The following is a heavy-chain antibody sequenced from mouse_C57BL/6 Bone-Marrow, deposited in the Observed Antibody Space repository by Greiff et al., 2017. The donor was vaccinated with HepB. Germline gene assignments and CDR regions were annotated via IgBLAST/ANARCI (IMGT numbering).Heavy chain of an antibody. Sequence: VHLVESGPELVKPGASVKISCKASGYAFSSSWMNWVKQRPGKGLEWIGRSYPGDGDTNYNGKFKGKATLTADKSSSTAYMQLSSLTSEDSAVYFCARNGYYWYFDVWGTGTTVTVSS. CDR2: SYPGDGDT. D-gene: IGHD2-2*01. V-gene: IGHV1-82*01. CDR3: ARNGYYWYFDV. CDR1: GYAFSSSW. J-gene: IGHJ1*03.